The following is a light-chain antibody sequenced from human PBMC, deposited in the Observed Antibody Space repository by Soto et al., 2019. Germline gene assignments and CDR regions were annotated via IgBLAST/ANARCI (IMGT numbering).Light chain of an antibody. CDR2: AAS. V-gene: IGKV1-39*01. CDR3: QQSYSTLSYT. J-gene: IGKJ2*01. CDR1: QSIASY. Sequence: DIQITQSPSSLSASVGDRVTITCRASQSIASYLNWYQQKPGKAPKVLIYAASSLQSGVPSRFSGSGSGTDFTLTISSLQPEDFATYYCQQSYSTLSYTFGQGTNLEIK.